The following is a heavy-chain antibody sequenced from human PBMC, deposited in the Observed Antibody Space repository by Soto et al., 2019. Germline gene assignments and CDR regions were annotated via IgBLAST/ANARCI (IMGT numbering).Heavy chain of an antibody. Sequence: QVQLVQSGAEVKKPASSVKVSCKASGGTFSSHAISWVRQAPGQGLEWMGGIIPIFGTAKYAQNFQGRVTITADESTSTANMELSSLRSEDTAVYYCARGLRLGELSFSYWGQGTLVTVSS. V-gene: IGHV1-69*01. D-gene: IGHD3-16*02. CDR1: GGTFSSHA. CDR3: ARGLRLGELSFSY. J-gene: IGHJ4*01. CDR2: IIPIFGTA.